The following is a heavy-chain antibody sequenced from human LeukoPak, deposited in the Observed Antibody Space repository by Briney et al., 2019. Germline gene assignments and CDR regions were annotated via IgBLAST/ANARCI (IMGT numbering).Heavy chain of an antibody. D-gene: IGHD3-10*01. J-gene: IGHJ4*02. CDR1: GYSFTTYW. CDR2: IYPGDSNT. V-gene: IGHV5-51*01. Sequence: GESLKISCKGSGYSFTTYWIGWVRPMPGKGLEWMGIIYPGDSNTRYSPSFQGQVTISADKSISTAYLQWSSLKASDTAMYYCARRIYGSGSYSYFDYWGQGTLVTVSS. CDR3: ARRIYGSGSYSYFDY.